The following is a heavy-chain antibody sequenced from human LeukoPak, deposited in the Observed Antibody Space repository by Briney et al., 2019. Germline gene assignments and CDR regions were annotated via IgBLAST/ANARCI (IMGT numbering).Heavy chain of an antibody. CDR3: AKDGGVTTVVGWYFDY. CDR2: ISGGGGST. CDR1: GFTFSSYA. J-gene: IGHJ4*02. D-gene: IGHD4-11*01. V-gene: IGHV3-23*01. Sequence: GGSLRLSCAASGFTFSSYAMSWVRQAPGKGLEWVSTISGGGGSTYYADSVKGRFTISRDNSKNTLYLQMNSLRAEDTAVYYCAKDGGVTTVVGWYFDYWGQGTLVTVSS.